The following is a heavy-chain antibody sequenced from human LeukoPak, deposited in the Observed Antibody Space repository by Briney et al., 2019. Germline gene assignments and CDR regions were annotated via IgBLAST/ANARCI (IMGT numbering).Heavy chain of an antibody. Sequence: PGGSLRLSCAASGFTFSSYWMHWVRQAPGKGLVWVSRINSDGSSTSYADSVKGRFTISRDNAKNTLYLQMSSLRAEDTAVYYCARDRRNWNYVNWFDPWGQGTLVTVSS. V-gene: IGHV3-74*01. CDR1: GFTFSSYW. D-gene: IGHD1-7*01. CDR3: ARDRRNWNYVNWFDP. J-gene: IGHJ5*02. CDR2: INSDGSST.